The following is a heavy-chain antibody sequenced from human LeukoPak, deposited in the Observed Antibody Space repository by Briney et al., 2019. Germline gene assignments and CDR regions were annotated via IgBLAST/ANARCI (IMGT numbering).Heavy chain of an antibody. CDR1: GYTFTGYY. D-gene: IGHD3-22*01. CDR2: INPNSGGT. V-gene: IGHV1-2*02. J-gene: IGHJ6*03. CDR3: ARDAQYYYDSSGYSEYYYYYYMDV. Sequence: GASVKVSCKASGYTFTGYYMHWVRQAPGQGLEWMGWINPNSGGTNYAQKFQGRVTMTRDTSISTAYMELSRLRPDDTAVYYCARDAQYYYDSSGYSEYYYYYYMDVWGKGTTVTVSS.